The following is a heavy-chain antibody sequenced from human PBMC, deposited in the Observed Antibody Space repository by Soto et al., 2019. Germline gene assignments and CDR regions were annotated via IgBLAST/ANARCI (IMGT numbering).Heavy chain of an antibody. CDR3: AKGLSSAVGLWKD. CDR1: GFTFSSYG. J-gene: IGHJ4*02. V-gene: IGHV3-30*18. D-gene: IGHD3-16*01. CDR2: ISYDGSNK. Sequence: GGSLRLSCAPSGFTFSSYGMHWVRQAPGKGLEWVAVISYDGSNKYYADSVKGRFTISRDNSKNTLYLQMNSLRAEDTAVYYCAKGLSSAVGLWKDWGQGTLVTVSS.